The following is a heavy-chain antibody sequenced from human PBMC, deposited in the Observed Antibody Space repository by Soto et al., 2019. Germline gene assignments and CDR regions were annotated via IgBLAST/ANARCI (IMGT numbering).Heavy chain of an antibody. Sequence: QMQLVQSGAEVKKTGSTVTVSCKALGNTFTYRYLHWVRQAPRQALEWVGWITPFSGDVHYAQKFQERVTITRDRSINTAYMRMSSLRSEDTAMYYCASGGAGSGPFTWELPDHWGQGTLVTFSS. J-gene: IGHJ4*02. V-gene: IGHV1-45*02. CDR3: ASGGAGSGPFTWELPDH. CDR2: ITPFSGDV. CDR1: GNTFTYRY. D-gene: IGHD1-26*01.